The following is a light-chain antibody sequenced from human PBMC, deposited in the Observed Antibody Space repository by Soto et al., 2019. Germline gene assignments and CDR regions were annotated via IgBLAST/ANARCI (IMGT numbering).Light chain of an antibody. Sequence: EIVLTQSPDTLSLSPGESASLSCRASQSVNSAYLAWYQQNPGQAPRLLIYGESSRATGIPDRFSGSGSGTDLTLTISRLEPEDFAVFYCQNYDSLPITCGQGTRLEIK. J-gene: IGKJ5*01. CDR1: QSVNSAY. CDR3: QNYDSLPIT. V-gene: IGKV3-20*01. CDR2: GES.